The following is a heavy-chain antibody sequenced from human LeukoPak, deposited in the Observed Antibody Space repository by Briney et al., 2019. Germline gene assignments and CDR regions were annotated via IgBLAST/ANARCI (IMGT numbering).Heavy chain of an antibody. V-gene: IGHV4-59*01. CDR3: TRARGQQPGEFDY. CDR2: IYYSGST. CDR1: GGSISSYY. Sequence: KPSETLSLTCTVSGGSISSYYWSWIRQPPGKGLEWIGYIYYSGSTNYNPSLKSRVTISVDTSKNQFSLKLSSVTAADTAVYYCTRARGQQPGEFDYWGQGTLVTVSS. J-gene: IGHJ4*02. D-gene: IGHD6-13*01.